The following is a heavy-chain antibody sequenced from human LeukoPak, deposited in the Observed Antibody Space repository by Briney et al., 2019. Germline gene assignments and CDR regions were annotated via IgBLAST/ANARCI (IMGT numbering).Heavy chain of an antibody. CDR3: ARSSSHLRFLEWLSFEGYYYYYMDV. J-gene: IGHJ6*03. CDR1: GGSISSSTYY. V-gene: IGHV4-39*07. Sequence: SETLSLTCTVSGGSISSSTYYWGWIRQPPGKGLEWIGEINHSGSTNYNPSLKSRVTISVDTSKNQFSLKLSSVTAADTAVYYCARSSSHLRFLEWLSFEGYYYYYMDVWGKGTTVTVSS. D-gene: IGHD3-3*01. CDR2: INHSGST.